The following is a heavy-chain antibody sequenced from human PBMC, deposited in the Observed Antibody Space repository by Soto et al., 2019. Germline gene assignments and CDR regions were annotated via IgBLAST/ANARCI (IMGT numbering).Heavy chain of an antibody. J-gene: IGHJ3*02. CDR3: TRDRGPPIFGQDACDR. CDR2: ISNSSRTI. D-gene: IGHD2-21*01. V-gene: IGHV3-48*02. CDR1: GLNFNDYI. Sequence: GGSIRLCCVVSGLNFNDYIINFLLRAGGKGPEWISYISNSSRTIYYSDSVRGRVIVSRDNAKNSLYLQMNSLRDDDTAEYDGTRDRGPPIFGQDACDRRGRGTRVTVS.